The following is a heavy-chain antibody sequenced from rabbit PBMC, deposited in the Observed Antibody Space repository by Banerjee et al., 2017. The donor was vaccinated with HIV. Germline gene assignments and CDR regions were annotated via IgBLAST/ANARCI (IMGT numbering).Heavy chain of an antibody. CDR3: ARDTSSSFSSYGIDL. V-gene: IGHV1S45*01. CDR2: IEVGSSDFT. CDR1: GFSLSNYVV. Sequence: QEQLVESGGDLVKPGASLTLTCTVSGFSLSNYVVVWVRQAPGEGLEWIACIEVGSSDFTYFATWAKGRFTISKTSSTTVTLQVTRLTAADTATYFCARDTSSSFSSYGIDLWGQGTLVTVS. D-gene: IGHD1-1*01. J-gene: IGHJ6*01.